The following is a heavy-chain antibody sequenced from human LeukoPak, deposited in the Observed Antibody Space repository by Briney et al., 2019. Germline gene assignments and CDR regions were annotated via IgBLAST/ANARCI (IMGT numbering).Heavy chain of an antibody. D-gene: IGHD5-18*01. CDR1: GGSISSYY. V-gene: IGHV4-59*01. CDR3: VREEYSYGTYAD. J-gene: IGHJ4*02. CDR2: IYYSGST. Sequence: SETLSLTCTVSGGSISSYYWSWIRQPPGKGLEWIGYIYYSGSTNYNPSLKSRVTISVDTSKNQFSLKLSSVTAADTAVYYCVREEYSYGTYADWGQGTLVTVSS.